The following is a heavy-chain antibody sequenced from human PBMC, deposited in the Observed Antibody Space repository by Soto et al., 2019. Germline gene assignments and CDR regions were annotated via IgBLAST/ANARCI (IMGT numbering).Heavy chain of an antibody. D-gene: IGHD6-13*01. V-gene: IGHV3-23*01. CDR1: GFTFSSYA. Sequence: EVQLLESGGGLVQPGGSLRLSCAASGFTFSSYAMSWVRQAPGKGLEWVSAISGSGGSTYYADSVKGRFTISRDNSKNTLYLQMNSLRAEDTAVYYCAKDLRKGDSSSWYYFDYWGQGTLVTVSS. CDR2: ISGSGGST. CDR3: AKDLRKGDSSSWYYFDY. J-gene: IGHJ4*02.